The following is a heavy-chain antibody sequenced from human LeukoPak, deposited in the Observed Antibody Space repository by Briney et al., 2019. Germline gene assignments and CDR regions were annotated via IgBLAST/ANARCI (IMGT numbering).Heavy chain of an antibody. V-gene: IGHV3-30*18. CDR1: GFTFSSYG. Sequence: GGSLRLSCAASGFTFSSYGMHWVRQAPGKGLEWVAVISYDRSNKYYADSVKGRFTISRDNSKNTLYLQMNSLRAEDTAVYYCSNVMTTVTTWSYWGQGTLVTVSS. CDR3: SNVMTTVTTWSY. J-gene: IGHJ4*02. D-gene: IGHD4-17*01. CDR2: ISYDRSNK.